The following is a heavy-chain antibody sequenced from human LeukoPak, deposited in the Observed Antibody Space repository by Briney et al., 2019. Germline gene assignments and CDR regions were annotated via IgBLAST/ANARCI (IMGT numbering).Heavy chain of an antibody. J-gene: IGHJ6*02. CDR2: ISYDGSNE. V-gene: IGHV3-30*18. CDR3: AKVPYYGGFYNYGVDV. D-gene: IGHD4-23*01. CDR1: GFTFSSFG. Sequence: GGSLRLSCAASGFTFSSFGMHWVRQAPGKGLEWVALISYDGSNEYYADSVKGRFTISRVNSKNALYLQMNSLRAGDTAVYYCAKVPYYGGFYNYGVDVWGQGATVTVSS.